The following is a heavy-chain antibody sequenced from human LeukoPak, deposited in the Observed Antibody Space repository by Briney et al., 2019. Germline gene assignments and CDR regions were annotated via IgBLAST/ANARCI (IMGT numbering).Heavy chain of an antibody. CDR1: GGSISSSNW. CDR3: ARVREVVVVAATRSVWFDP. J-gene: IGHJ5*02. V-gene: IGHV4-4*02. Sequence: SGTLSLTCAVSGGSISSSNWWSWVRQPPGKGLEWIGEIYHSGSTNYNPSLKSRVTISVDKSKNQFSLKLSSVTAADTAVYYCARVREVVVVAATRSVWFDPWGQGTLVTVSS. D-gene: IGHD2-15*01. CDR2: IYHSGST.